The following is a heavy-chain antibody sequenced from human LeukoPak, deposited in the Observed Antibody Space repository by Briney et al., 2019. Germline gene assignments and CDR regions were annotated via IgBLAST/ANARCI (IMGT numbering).Heavy chain of an antibody. Sequence: GGSLRLSCAASGFTFDDYGMSWVRQAPGKGLEWVSYISSSGSTIYYADSVKGRFTISRDNAKKSLYLQMDSLRAEDTAVYYCARDGGDYGSGSYYAYWGQGTLVTVSS. D-gene: IGHD3-10*01. CDR3: ARDGGDYGSGSYYAY. CDR2: ISSSGSTI. V-gene: IGHV3-48*03. J-gene: IGHJ4*02. CDR1: GFTFDDYG.